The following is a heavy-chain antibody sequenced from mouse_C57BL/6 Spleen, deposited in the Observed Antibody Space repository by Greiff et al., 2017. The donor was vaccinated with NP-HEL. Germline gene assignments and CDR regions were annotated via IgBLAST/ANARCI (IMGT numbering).Heavy chain of an antibody. CDR2: INPNNGGT. CDR3: APLIGSYPFAY. CDR1: GYTFTDYY. D-gene: IGHD1-1*02. J-gene: IGHJ3*01. V-gene: IGHV1-26*01. Sequence: EVQLQQSGPELVKPGASVKISCKASGYTFTDYYMNWVKQSHGKSLEWIGDINPNNGGTSYNQKFKGKATLTVDKSSSTAYMELRSLTSEDSAVYYCAPLIGSYPFAYWGQGTLVTVSA.